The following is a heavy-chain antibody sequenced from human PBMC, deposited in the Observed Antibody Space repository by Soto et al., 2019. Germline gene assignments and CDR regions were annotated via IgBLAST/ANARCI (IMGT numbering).Heavy chain of an antibody. CDR2: INPSGGST. J-gene: IGHJ6*02. Sequence: ASVKVSCKASGYTFTSYYMHWVRQAPGQGLEWMGIINPSGGSTSYAQKFQGRVTMTRDTSTSTVYMELSSLRSEDTAVYYCAREDTAMATRPEFSPHYYYYGMDVWGQATTVTVSS. V-gene: IGHV1-46*01. D-gene: IGHD5-18*01. CDR3: AREDTAMATRPEFSPHYYYYGMDV. CDR1: GYTFTSYY.